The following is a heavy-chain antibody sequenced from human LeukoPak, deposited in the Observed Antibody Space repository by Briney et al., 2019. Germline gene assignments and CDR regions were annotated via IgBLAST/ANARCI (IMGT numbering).Heavy chain of an antibody. CDR1: GGSISTYY. D-gene: IGHD6-13*01. CDR3: ARATGITAVGIYYYYYMDV. V-gene: IGHV4-59*01. CDR2: VYYTGST. Sequence: PSETLSLTCTVSGGSISTYYWSRIRQPPGKGLEWIGYVYYTGSTNYNPSLKSRVTISVDTSKNQFSLKLTSVTAADTAVYYCARATGITAVGIYYYYYMDVWGKGTTATVSS. J-gene: IGHJ6*03.